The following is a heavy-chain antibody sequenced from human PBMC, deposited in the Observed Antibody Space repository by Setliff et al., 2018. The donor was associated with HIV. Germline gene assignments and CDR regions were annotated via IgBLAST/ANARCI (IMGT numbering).Heavy chain of an antibody. D-gene: IGHD2-21*01. J-gene: IGHJ4*02. CDR3: ARLGRAIDDGGSSLRLDF. Sequence: SETLSLTCNVSGGSISSGSYYWTWIRQPAGKGLEWIGRVDTTGNTNYNPSLRSRVTISMETSNTRFSLWLRSATAADTATYFCARLGRAIDDGGSSLRLDFWGQGMLVTVSS. CDR2: VDTTGNT. V-gene: IGHV4-61*02. CDR1: GGSISSGSYY.